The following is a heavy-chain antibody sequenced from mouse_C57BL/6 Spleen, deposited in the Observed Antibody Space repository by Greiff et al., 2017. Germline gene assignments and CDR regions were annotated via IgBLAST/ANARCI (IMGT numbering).Heavy chain of an antibody. CDR3: ARRGSPYWYFDV. CDR1: GYSFTGYY. CDR2: INPSTGGT. J-gene: IGHJ1*03. Sequence: DVKLQESGPELVKPGASVKISCKASGYSFTGYYMNWVKQSPEKSLEWIGEINPSTGGTTYNQKFKATATLTVDKSSSTAYMQLKSLTSEDSAVYYCARRGSPYWYFDVWGTGTTVTVSS. V-gene: IGHV1-42*01.